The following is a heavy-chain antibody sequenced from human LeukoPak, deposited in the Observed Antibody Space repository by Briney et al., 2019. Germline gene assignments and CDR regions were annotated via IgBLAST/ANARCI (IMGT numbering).Heavy chain of an antibody. CDR3: VSLSGFFAAFDI. CDR1: GGTFSSYA. J-gene: IGHJ3*02. CDR2: IIPIFGTA. V-gene: IGHV1-69*13. D-gene: IGHD3-3*01. Sequence: SVKVSCKASGGTFSSYAISWVRQAPGQGLEWMGGIIPIFGTANYAQKFQGRVTITADESTSTAYMELSSLRSEDTAVYYCVSLSGFFAAFDIWGQGIMVTVSS.